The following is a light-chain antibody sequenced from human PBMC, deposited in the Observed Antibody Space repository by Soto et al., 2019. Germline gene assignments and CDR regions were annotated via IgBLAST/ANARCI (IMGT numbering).Light chain of an antibody. V-gene: IGLV1-44*01. J-gene: IGLJ3*02. CDR1: SSNIGSNT. Sequence: QSVLTQPPSASGAPGQRVTIYCSGSSSNIGSNTVNWYQQLPGTAPKLLIYSDDRRPSGVPDRFSGSKSGTSASLAISGLQSEDEADYYCAAWDDSLTGPVFGGGTKLTVL. CDR2: SDD. CDR3: AAWDDSLTGPV.